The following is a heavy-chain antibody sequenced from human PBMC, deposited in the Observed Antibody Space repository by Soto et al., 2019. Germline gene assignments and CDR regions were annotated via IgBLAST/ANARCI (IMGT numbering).Heavy chain of an antibody. Sequence: ASVKVSCKASGYTFTTCGIHWVRQAPGQRPEWMGWTNAGNGNTRYSHKFQGRVTFSRDTSASTAYTELSSLRSEDTSVYYCARSSVPPYCSSSSCYSVDYWGQGTLVTVSS. CDR2: TNAGNGNT. CDR3: ARSSVPPYCSSSSCYSVDY. D-gene: IGHD2-2*01. V-gene: IGHV1-3*01. CDR1: GYTFTTCG. J-gene: IGHJ4*02.